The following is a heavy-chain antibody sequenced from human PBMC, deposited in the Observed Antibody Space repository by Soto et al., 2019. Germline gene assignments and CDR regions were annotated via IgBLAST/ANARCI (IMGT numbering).Heavy chain of an antibody. CDR3: SRGALALASWYFDY. CDR2: ISSSSSYI. J-gene: IGHJ4*02. D-gene: IGHD3-3*02. Sequence: EVQLVESGGGLVKPGGSLRLSCAASGFTFSSYSMNWVRQAPGKGLEWVSSISSSSSYIYYADSVKGRFTISRGNAKNSLYLQMNRLIVDDTAVYYSSRGALALASWYFDYWGQGTLVNVCS. V-gene: IGHV3-21*01. CDR1: GFTFSSYS.